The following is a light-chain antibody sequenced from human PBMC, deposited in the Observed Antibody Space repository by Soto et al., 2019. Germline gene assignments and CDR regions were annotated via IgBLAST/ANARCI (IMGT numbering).Light chain of an antibody. CDR1: QSVDTC. V-gene: IGKV1-5*03. CDR3: QPFYRYPWT. CDR2: KAS. Sequence: DIQMTQSPSALSASVGDTVTITCRASQSVDTCLAWYQQKPGKAPHLLIYKASRLDTGVPSRFSGSGPVTDYTLTITGLQPDDFATSYRQPFYRYPWTFGQGTKVEI. J-gene: IGKJ1*01.